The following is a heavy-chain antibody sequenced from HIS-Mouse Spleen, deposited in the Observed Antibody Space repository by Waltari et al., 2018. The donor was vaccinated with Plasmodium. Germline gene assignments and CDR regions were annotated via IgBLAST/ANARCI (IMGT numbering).Heavy chain of an antibody. CDR3: ARLVVVASKDSY. Sequence: VQLPQLGAGMMKPSVTPSLTFPVNGWSFRRYYWSWIRQPPGKGLEWIGEINHSGSTNYNPSLKSRVTISVDTSKNQFSLKLSSVTAADTAVYYCARLVVVASKDSYWGQGTLVTVSS. CDR2: INHSGST. V-gene: IGHV4-34*01. J-gene: IGHJ4*02. D-gene: IGHD2-15*01. CDR1: GWSFRRYY.